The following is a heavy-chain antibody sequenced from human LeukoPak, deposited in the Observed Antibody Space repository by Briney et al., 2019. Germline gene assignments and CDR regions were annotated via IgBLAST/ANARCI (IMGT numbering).Heavy chain of an antibody. J-gene: IGHJ3*02. CDR2: INPNSGGT. CDR3: AREEAMVTSDAFDI. CDR1: GYTFTGYY. Sequence: GASVKVSCKASGYTFTGYYMNWVRQAPGQGLEWMGWINPNSGGTNYTQKFQGRVTMTRDTSISTAYMELSRLRSDDTAVYYCAREEAMVTSDAFDIWGQGTMVTVSS. D-gene: IGHD5-18*01. V-gene: IGHV1-2*02.